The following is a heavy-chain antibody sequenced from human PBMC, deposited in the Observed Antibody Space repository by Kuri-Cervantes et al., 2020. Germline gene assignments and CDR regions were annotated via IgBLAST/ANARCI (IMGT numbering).Heavy chain of an antibody. Sequence: ASVKVSCKASGYTFTGYYMHWVRQAPGQGLEWMGWINPNSGGTNYAQKFQGRVTMTRDTSISTAYMELSRRRSDDTAVYYCARGPLGVVVTATHNWFDPWGQGTLVTVSS. V-gene: IGHV1-2*02. D-gene: IGHD2-21*02. J-gene: IGHJ5*02. CDR3: ARGPLGVVVTATHNWFDP. CDR2: INPNSGGT. CDR1: GYTFTGYY.